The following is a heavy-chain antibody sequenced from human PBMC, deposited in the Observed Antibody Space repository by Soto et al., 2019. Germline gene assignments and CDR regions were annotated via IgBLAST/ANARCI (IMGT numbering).Heavy chain of an antibody. CDR3: ARREIEGAIDN. D-gene: IGHD6-25*01. V-gene: IGHV4-28*01. Sequence: SETLSLTCAVSGYSISSSNWWGWIRQPPGKGLEWIGYIYYSGTTYYNPSLKSRVTMSVDTSKNQFSLKLTSVTAVDTAVYYFARREIEGAIDNWGEGTLVTVAS. CDR2: IYYSGTT. J-gene: IGHJ4*02. CDR1: GYSISSSNW.